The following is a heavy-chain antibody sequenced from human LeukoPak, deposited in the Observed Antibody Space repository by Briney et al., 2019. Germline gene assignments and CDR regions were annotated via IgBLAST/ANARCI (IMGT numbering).Heavy chain of an antibody. V-gene: IGHV3-74*01. Sequence: GGSLRLSCAASGLAFSAYKMHWVRQAPRKGLVWVSRISTDGYTTDYADFVQGRFTASRDNTKNTWSLEVNSLRAEDTAVYYCVVGGSPGYWGQGTLVTVSS. J-gene: IGHJ4*02. D-gene: IGHD2-15*01. CDR1: GLAFSAYK. CDR2: ISTDGYTT. CDR3: VVGGSPGY.